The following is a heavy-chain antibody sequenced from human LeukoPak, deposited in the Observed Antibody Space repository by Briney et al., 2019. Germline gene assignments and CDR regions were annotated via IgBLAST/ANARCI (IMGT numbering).Heavy chain of an antibody. J-gene: IGHJ4*02. CDR1: GGSFSGYY. Sequence: PSETLSLTCAVYGGSFSGYYWSWIRQPPGKGLEWIGEINHSGSTNYNPSLKSRVTISVDTSKNQFSLKLSSVTAADTAVYYCARGPIAVATDFDYWGQGTLVTVSS. V-gene: IGHV4-34*01. D-gene: IGHD6-19*01. CDR2: INHSGST. CDR3: ARGPIAVATDFDY.